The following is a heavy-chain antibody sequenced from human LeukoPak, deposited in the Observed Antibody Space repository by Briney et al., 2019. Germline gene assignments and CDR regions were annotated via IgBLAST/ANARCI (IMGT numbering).Heavy chain of an antibody. Sequence: GGSLRLSCAASGFTFNNYDMHWVRQAPGKGLEWVAVISYDGSNKYYADSVKGRFTISRDNSKNTLYLQLNSLTTEDTALYYCARDFWWLPDYWGQGTLVTVSS. CDR3: ARDFWWLPDY. J-gene: IGHJ4*02. V-gene: IGHV3-30-3*01. CDR2: ISYDGSNK. CDR1: GFTFNNYD. D-gene: IGHD3-3*01.